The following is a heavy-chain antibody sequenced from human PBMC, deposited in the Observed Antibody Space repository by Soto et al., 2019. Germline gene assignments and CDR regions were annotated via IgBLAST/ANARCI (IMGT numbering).Heavy chain of an antibody. CDR2: ISSDAANT. J-gene: IGHJ4*02. D-gene: IGHD3-9*01. CDR3: AKDPSTGYADH. Sequence: EVHLLESGGDLVQPGGSLRLSCAASAFIFSDYAMTWVRQAPGKGLEWVSTISSDAANTHYADSVKRRFTISRYNCNNTLYLQMSSLRGEDTALYYCAKDPSTGYADHWGQGTLVTVSS. V-gene: IGHV3-23*01. CDR1: AFIFSDYA.